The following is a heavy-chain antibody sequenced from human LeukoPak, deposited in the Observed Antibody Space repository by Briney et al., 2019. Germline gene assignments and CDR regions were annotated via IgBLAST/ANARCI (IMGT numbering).Heavy chain of an antibody. J-gene: IGHJ5*02. CDR3: ARGSLAAREARGGWFDP. V-gene: IGHV1-8*01. CDR1: GYTFTSYD. Sequence: GASVKVSCKASGYTFTSYDIKWVRQATGQGIERMGWMNPNSGNTGYAQKFQGRVTMTRNTSISTAYMELRSLRSEDTAVYYCARGSLAAREARGGWFDPWGQGTLVTVSS. CDR2: MNPNSGNT. D-gene: IGHD6-6*01.